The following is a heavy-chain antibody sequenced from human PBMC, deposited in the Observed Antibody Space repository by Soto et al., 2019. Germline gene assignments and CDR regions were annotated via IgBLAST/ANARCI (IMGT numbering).Heavy chain of an antibody. D-gene: IGHD3-3*01. CDR1: GFTFSSYG. V-gene: IGHV3-30*18. CDR3: AKDPGHYDFWSGYSPFIY. J-gene: IGHJ4*02. CDR2: ISYDGSNK. Sequence: QVQLVESGGGVVQPGRSLRLSCAASGFTFSSYGMHWVRQAPGKWLEWVAVISYDGSNKYYADSVKGRFTISRDNSKNPVNLQMNSGRAEITAVYYCAKDPGHYDFWSGYSPFIYWGQGTLVTVSS.